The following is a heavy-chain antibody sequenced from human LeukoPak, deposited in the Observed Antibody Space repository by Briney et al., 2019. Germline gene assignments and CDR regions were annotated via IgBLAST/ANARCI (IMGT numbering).Heavy chain of an antibody. J-gene: IGHJ1*01. CDR1: GYTFTSYD. Sequence: ASVKVSCKASGYTFTSYDINWVRQATGQGLEWMGWMNPNSGNTGYAQKFQGRVTMTRNTSISTAYMELSSLRSEDTAVYYCARGDYYDSSGYYSPTGYFQHWGQGTLVTVSS. CDR2: MNPNSGNT. V-gene: IGHV1-8*01. CDR3: ARGDYYDSSGYYSPTGYFQH. D-gene: IGHD3-22*01.